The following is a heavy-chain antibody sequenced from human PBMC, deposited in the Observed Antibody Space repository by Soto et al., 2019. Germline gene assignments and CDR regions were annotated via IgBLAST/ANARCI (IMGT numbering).Heavy chain of an antibody. CDR3: ARKRRGITNWFDP. CDR1: GYTFTSYD. D-gene: IGHD1-20*01. Sequence: ASVKVSCKASGYTFTSYDINWVRQATGQGLEWMGWMNPNSGNTGYAQKFQGRVTMTRNTSISTAYMELSSLSSEDTAVYYCARKRRGITNWFDPWGQGTLVTVSS. J-gene: IGHJ5*02. V-gene: IGHV1-8*01. CDR2: MNPNSGNT.